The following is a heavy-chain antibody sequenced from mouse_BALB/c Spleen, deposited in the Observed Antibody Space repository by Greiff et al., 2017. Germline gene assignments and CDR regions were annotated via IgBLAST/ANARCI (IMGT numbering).Heavy chain of an antibody. Sequence: QVQLQQSGAELVRPGTSVTVSCKASGYAFTNYLIEWVQQRPGQGLEWIGVINPGSGGTNYNEKFKGKATLTADKTSSTAYMQLSSLTSDDSAVYFCARSDYGYINYWGQGTTLTVSS. CDR3: ARSDYGYINY. CDR2: INPGSGGT. CDR1: GYAFTNYL. V-gene: IGHV1-54*01. J-gene: IGHJ2*01. D-gene: IGHD1-1*01.